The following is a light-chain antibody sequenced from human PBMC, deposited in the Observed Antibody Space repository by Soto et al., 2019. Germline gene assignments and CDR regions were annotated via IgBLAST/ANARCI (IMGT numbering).Light chain of an antibody. CDR3: QQYDSSPVT. J-gene: IGKJ1*01. CDR2: GAS. V-gene: IGKV3-20*01. CDR1: QSVSSSY. Sequence: EIVLTQSPGTLSLSPWERATLSCRARQSVSSSYLAWYQQKPGQAPRLLIYGASSRATGIPDRCSGSGAGTDFTLIISRLEPEDVAVFYCQQYDSSPVTFGQGTKVEVK.